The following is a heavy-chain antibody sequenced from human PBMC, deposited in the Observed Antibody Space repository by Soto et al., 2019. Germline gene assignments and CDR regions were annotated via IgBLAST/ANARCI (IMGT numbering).Heavy chain of an antibody. CDR2: IYYSGST. CDR1: GGSISSYY. CDR3: ARHPLYCSSTSCYKGYFDY. J-gene: IGHJ4*02. Sequence: SETLSLTCTVSGGSISSYYWSWIRQPPGKGLEWIGYIYYSGSTNYNPSLKSRVTISVDTSKNQFSLKLSSVTAADTAVYYCARHPLYCSSTSCYKGYFDYWGQGTLVTVSS. V-gene: IGHV4-59*08. D-gene: IGHD2-2*02.